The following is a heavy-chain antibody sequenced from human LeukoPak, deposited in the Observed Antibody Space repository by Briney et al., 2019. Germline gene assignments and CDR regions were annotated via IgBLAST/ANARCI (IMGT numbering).Heavy chain of an antibody. CDR1: GFTFSSYA. CDR2: IKQDGSEK. Sequence: PGGSLRLSCAASGFTFSSYAMSWVRQAPGKGLEWVANIKQDGSEKYYVDSVKGRFTISRDNAMNSLYLQMNSLRAEDTAVYYCAANVGHSSGWYYYYYYMDVWGKGTTVTVSS. D-gene: IGHD6-19*01. V-gene: IGHV3-7*01. J-gene: IGHJ6*03. CDR3: AANVGHSSGWYYYYYYMDV.